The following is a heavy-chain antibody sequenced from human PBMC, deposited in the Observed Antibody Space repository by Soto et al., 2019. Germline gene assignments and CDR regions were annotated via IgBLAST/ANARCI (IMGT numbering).Heavy chain of an antibody. CDR1: GFTFSSYA. V-gene: IGHV3-30-3*01. CDR2: ISYDGSNK. CDR3: ARDDHWGRGYRYGFFDY. D-gene: IGHD5-18*01. J-gene: IGHJ4*02. Sequence: PGGSLRLSCAASGFTFSSYAMHWVRQAPGKGLEWVAVISYDGSNKYYADSVKGRFTISRDNSKNTLYLQMNSLRAEDTAVYYCARDDHWGRGYRYGFFDYWGQGTLVTVSS.